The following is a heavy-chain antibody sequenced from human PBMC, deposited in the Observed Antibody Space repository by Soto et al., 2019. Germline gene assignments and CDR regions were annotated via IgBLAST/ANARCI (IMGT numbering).Heavy chain of an antibody. J-gene: IGHJ4*02. V-gene: IGHV4-39*01. CDR3: ARHGSN. CDR2: IYYSGIT. Sequence: QLQLQESGPGLVKPSETLSLTCTVSGVSISNSSYYWGCIRRPPGKGLEWIGTIYYSGITYYNPSLKSRVTISVDTSKNQFSLKLTSVTAADTAVYYCARHGSNWGQGTLVTVSS. CDR1: GVSISNSSYY.